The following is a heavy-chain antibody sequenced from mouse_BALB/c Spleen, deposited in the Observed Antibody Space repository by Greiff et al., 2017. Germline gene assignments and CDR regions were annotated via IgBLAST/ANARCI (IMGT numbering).Heavy chain of an antibody. CDR2: IWGDGST. V-gene: IGHV2-3*01. J-gene: IGHJ4*01. CDR1: GFSLTSYG. CDR3: ASYGYRDYAMDY. Sequence: VMLVESGPGLVAPSQSLSITCTASGFSLTSYGVSWVRQPPGKGLEWLGVIWGDGSTNYHSALISRLSIIKDNSKSQVFLILNSLQTDDTATYYCASYGYRDYAMDYWGQGTSVTVSS. D-gene: IGHD1-2*01.